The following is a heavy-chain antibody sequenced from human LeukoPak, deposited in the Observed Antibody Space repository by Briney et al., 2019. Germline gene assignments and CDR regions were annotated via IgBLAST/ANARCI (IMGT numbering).Heavy chain of an antibody. Sequence: GGPLRLSCAASGFSFSDSWMSWVRQAPGKGPEWVANMNPDGSGKYYVDSVRGRFTVSRDNAKNTVYLQMNSLRAEDRAVYYCGRDPAWGAIDYWGQGTLVTVSS. V-gene: IGHV3-7*01. D-gene: IGHD7-27*01. J-gene: IGHJ4*02. CDR2: MNPDGSGK. CDR1: GFSFSDSW. CDR3: GRDPAWGAIDY.